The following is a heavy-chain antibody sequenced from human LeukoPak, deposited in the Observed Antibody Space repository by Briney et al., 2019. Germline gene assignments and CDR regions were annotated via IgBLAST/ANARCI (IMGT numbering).Heavy chain of an antibody. CDR1: GFTFSSYG. Sequence: GSLRLSCAASGFTFSSYGMHWVRQAPGKGLEWVAFIRYDGSNEYYANSVKGRFTISRDNSKNTLYLQMNSLRAEDTAVYYCAKDAGRTAMLSFDYWGQGTLVTVSS. V-gene: IGHV3-30*02. CDR3: AKDAGRTAMLSFDY. D-gene: IGHD5-18*01. J-gene: IGHJ4*02. CDR2: IRYDGSNE.